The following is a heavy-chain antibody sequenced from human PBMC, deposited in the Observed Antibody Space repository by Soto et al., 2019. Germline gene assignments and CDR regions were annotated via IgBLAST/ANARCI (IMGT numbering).Heavy chain of an antibody. CDR1: GGSISSYY. V-gene: IGHV4-59*01. Sequence: SETLSLTCTVSGGSISSYYWSWIRQPPGKGLEWIGYIYYSGSTNYNPSLKSRVTISVDTSKNQFSLKLSSVTAADTAVYYCARVPIVATISAVASEQLYYYGMDVWGQGTTVTVSS. CDR3: ARVPIVATISAVASEQLYYYGMDV. D-gene: IGHD5-12*01. CDR2: IYYSGST. J-gene: IGHJ6*02.